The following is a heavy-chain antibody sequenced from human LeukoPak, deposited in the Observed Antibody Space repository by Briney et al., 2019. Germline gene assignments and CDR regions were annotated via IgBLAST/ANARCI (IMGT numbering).Heavy chain of an antibody. CDR2: INRDGTIT. CDR1: GFSFSNYW. Sequence: RGSLRLSCAASGFSFSNYWIYWVPQAPVKGLVWVSRINRDGTITTYADSVRGRFAISRDNAKNTLYLQMNSLRPEDTAVYYCVVPWGFWGRGTLVTVSS. D-gene: IGHD2-2*01. J-gene: IGHJ4*02. CDR3: VVPWGF. V-gene: IGHV3-74*01.